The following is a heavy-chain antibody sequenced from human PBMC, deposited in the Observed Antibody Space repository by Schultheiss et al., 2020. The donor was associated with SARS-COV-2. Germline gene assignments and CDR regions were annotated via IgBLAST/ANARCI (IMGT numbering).Heavy chain of an antibody. CDR1: GFTFSTYW. V-gene: IGHV3-74*01. J-gene: IGHJ3*02. Sequence: GESLKISCGGSGFTFSTYWMHWVRLSPGKGLVWVSRITPDGSGTTYADSVRGRFTISRDNAQNTVYLQMNSLRAEDTAVYYCATKVSSSDAFDIWGQGTMVTVSS. CDR3: ATKVSSSDAFDI. CDR2: ITPDGSGT. D-gene: IGHD6-13*01.